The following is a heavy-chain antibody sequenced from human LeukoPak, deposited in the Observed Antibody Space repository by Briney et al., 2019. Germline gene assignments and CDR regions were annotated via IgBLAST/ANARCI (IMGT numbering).Heavy chain of an antibody. CDR2: INQDGSEK. J-gene: IGHJ4*02. CDR1: GFTFSDYY. Sequence: PGGSLRLSCAASGFTFSDYYMSWVRQAPGKGLEWVANINQDGSEKYYVDSVKGRFTISRDNAKNSLYLQMNNLRAEDTAVYYCARDRVWTVLYWGQGTLVTVSS. CDR3: ARDRVWTVLY. D-gene: IGHD6-13*01. V-gene: IGHV3-7*01.